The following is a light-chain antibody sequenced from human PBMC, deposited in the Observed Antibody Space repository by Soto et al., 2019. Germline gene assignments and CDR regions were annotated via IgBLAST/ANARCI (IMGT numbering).Light chain of an antibody. V-gene: IGLV2-14*01. CDR1: SSDVGSYNY. CDR2: EVS. CDR3: CSDRSLSTRV. J-gene: IGLJ3*02. Sequence: QSALTQPASVSGSPGQSITISCTGTSSDVGSYNYVSWYQQEPGKAPKLMIYEVSNRPSGVSNRFSGSKSGNTASLTISGRQAEDDAYYYCCSDRSLSTRVFGGGTQLTVL.